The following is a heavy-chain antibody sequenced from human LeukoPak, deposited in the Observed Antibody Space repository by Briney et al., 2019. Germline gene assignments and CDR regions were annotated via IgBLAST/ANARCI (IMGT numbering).Heavy chain of an antibody. CDR2: ISTYTDNS. CDR1: GYTFTNYV. V-gene: IGHV1-18*01. D-gene: IGHD6-13*01. CDR3: ASDAAAGTKFDY. Sequence: GASVKVSCKASGYTFTNYVLTWVRQAPGQGLEWMGRISTYTDNSNYAQKFQDRVTMTTDTSTSTAYMELSSLRSEDTAVYYCASDAAAGTKFDYWGQGTLVTVSS. J-gene: IGHJ4*02.